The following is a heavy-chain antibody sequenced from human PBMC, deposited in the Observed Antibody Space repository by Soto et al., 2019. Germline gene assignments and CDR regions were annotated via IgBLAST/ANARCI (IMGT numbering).Heavy chain of an antibody. CDR3: ARRPYGDYGDYFDY. CDR1: GFTFSSFW. V-gene: IGHV3-7*01. D-gene: IGHD4-17*01. J-gene: IGHJ4*02. Sequence: EVQLVESGGSLVQPGGSLRLSCAASGFTFSSFWMSWVRQAPGKGLEWVANIKQDGSEKYDGDSVRGRFSISRDNAKTSLFLQMNSLRAEDTAVYYGARRPYGDYGDYFDYWGQGTLVTVSS. CDR2: IKQDGSEK.